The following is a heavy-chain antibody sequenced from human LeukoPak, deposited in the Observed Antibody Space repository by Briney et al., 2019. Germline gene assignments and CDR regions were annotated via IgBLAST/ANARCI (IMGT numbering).Heavy chain of an antibody. D-gene: IGHD3-22*01. CDR2: IYSGGST. CDR3: ARALTPYYYDSSAYYP. V-gene: IGHV3-53*01. J-gene: IGHJ5*02. CDR1: GFTVSSNH. Sequence: PGGSLRLSCAASGFTVSSNHMSWVRQAPGKGLEWVSVIYSGGSTYYADSVKGRFTISRDNSKNTLYLQMNSLRAEDTAVYYCARALTPYYYDSSAYYPWGQGTLVTVSS.